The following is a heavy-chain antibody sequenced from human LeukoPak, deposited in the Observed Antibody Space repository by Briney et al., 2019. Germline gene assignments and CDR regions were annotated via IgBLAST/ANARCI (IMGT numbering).Heavy chain of an antibody. Sequence: ASVKVSCKASGYTFTGYYMHWVRQAPGQGLEWMGWINPNSGGTNYAQKFQGRVTMTRDASISTAYMELSRLRSDDTAVYYCAKAAAGSQHSYYYYYYLDVWGTGTTVTISS. V-gene: IGHV1-2*02. D-gene: IGHD6-13*01. J-gene: IGHJ6*03. CDR2: INPNSGGT. CDR1: GYTFTGYY. CDR3: AKAAAGSQHSYYYYYYLDV.